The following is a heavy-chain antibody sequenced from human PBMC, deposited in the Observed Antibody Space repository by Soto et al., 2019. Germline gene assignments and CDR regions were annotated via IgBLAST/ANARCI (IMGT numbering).Heavy chain of an antibody. Sequence: VGSLSLSCAASGFTFSSFEMSWVRQAPGRGLEWVSFISDDSSRTYYADAVKGRFTISRDNSKHTLYLQMNSLTAEDTAVYACVKGGGFDCWGQGAMVTVPS. D-gene: IGHD3-16*01. CDR3: VKGGGFDC. V-gene: IGHV3-23*01. CDR2: ISDDSSRT. J-gene: IGHJ4*02. CDR1: GFTFSSFE.